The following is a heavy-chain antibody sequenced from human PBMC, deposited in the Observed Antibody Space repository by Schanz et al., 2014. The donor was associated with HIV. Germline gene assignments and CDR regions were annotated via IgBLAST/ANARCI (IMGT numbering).Heavy chain of an antibody. J-gene: IGHJ5*01. CDR2: ISGGGRDK. V-gene: IGHV3-23*01. D-gene: IGHD5-18*01. Sequence: EVQLLEFGGGLVRPGESLRLSCLASGFTFNNYAMNWVRQAPGKGLEYVATISGGGRDKYYADSVRGRVTISRDNPKNTLYLQIDSLRVEDTAMYYCAKDRNGYNQPIESWGHGTLVSVSS. CDR1: GFTFNNYA. CDR3: AKDRNGYNQPIES.